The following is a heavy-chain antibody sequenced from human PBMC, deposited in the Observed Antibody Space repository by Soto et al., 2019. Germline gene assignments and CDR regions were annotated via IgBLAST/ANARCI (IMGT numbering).Heavy chain of an antibody. CDR3: ARLAMATRRGYYGMDV. CDR1: GYSFTTYW. J-gene: IGHJ6*02. Sequence: GESLKISCKGSGYSFTTYWITWVRQMPGKELEWMGRIDPSDSYTNYSPSFQGHVTISADKSISTAYLQWSSLKASDTAMYYCARLAMATRRGYYGMDVWGQGTTVTVSS. V-gene: IGHV5-10-1*01. D-gene: IGHD5-12*01. CDR2: IDPSDSYT.